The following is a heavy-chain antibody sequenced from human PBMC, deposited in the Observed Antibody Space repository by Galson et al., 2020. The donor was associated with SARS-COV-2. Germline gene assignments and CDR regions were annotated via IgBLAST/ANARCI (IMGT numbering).Heavy chain of an antibody. CDR3: ARDRPTPWELLPYFDY. Sequence: GGSLRLSCAASGFTFSSYWMSWVRQAPGKGLEWVANIKQDGSEKYYVDSVKGRFTISRDNAKNSLYLQMNSLRAEDTAVYYCARDRPTPWELLPYFDYWGQGTLVTVSS. CDR2: IKQDGSEK. J-gene: IGHJ4*02. CDR1: GFTFSSYW. D-gene: IGHD1-26*01. V-gene: IGHV3-7*01.